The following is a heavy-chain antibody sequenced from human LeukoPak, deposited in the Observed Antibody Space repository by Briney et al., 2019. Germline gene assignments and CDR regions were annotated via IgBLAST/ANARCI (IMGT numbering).Heavy chain of an antibody. J-gene: IGHJ1*01. CDR2: IYTSGST. D-gene: IGHD1-26*01. Sequence: PSETLSLTCTVSGGSISSGSYYWSWIRQPAGKGLEWIGRIYTSGSTNYNPSLKSRVTISVDTSKNQFSLKLSSVTAADTAVYYCASSSAGVGATRWGWAWGNWGQGTLVTVSS. CDR1: GGSISSGSYY. V-gene: IGHV4-61*02. CDR3: ASSSAGVGATRWGWAWGN.